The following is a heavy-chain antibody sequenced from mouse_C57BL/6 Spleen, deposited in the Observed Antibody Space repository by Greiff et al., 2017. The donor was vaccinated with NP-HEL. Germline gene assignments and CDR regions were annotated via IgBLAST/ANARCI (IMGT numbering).Heavy chain of an antibody. D-gene: IGHD1-1*01. V-gene: IGHV1-64*01. CDR3: ARCLYGSSYGAMDY. CDR2: IHPNSGST. J-gene: IGHJ4*01. Sequence: QVQLQQPGAELVKPGASVKLSCKASGYTFTSYWMHWVKQRPGQGLEWIGMIHPNSGSTNYNEKFKSKATLTVDKSSSTAYMQLSSLTSEDSAVYYCARCLYGSSYGAMDYWGQGTSVTVSS. CDR1: GYTFTSYW.